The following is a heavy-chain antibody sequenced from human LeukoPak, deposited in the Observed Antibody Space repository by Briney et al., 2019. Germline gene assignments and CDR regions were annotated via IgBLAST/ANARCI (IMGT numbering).Heavy chain of an antibody. CDR3: ARDGGVAVSGPPGY. CDR2: IFHTGNT. Sequence: PSETLSLTCGVSGYSISSGYYWGCIRRPPAKGLEWIGSIFHTGNTYYNPSLKSRVTMSVDTSKNQFSLNLISVTAADTAVYYCARDGGVAVSGPPGYWGQGTLVTVSS. V-gene: IGHV4-38-2*02. D-gene: IGHD6-19*01. J-gene: IGHJ4*02. CDR1: GYSISSGYY.